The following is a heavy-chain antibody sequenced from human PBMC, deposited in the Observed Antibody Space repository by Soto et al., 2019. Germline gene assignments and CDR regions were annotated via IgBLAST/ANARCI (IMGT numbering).Heavy chain of an antibody. D-gene: IGHD4-4*01. CDR2: ISYDGSNK. V-gene: IGHV3-30-3*01. Sequence: GGSLRLSCAASGVTFSSYARHWVRQAPGKGLEWVAVISYDGSNKYYADSVKGRFTISRDSSKNTLYLQMNSLRAEDTAVYYCARPLWRDDYNWGYFDLWGRGTLVTVSS. CDR3: ARPLWRDDYNWGYFDL. J-gene: IGHJ2*01. CDR1: GVTFSSYA.